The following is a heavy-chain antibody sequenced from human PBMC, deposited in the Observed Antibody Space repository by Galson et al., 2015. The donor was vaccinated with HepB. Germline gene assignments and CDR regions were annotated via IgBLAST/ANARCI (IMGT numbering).Heavy chain of an antibody. J-gene: IGHJ3*01. CDR3: AKQGPGTVEF. CDR2: VSYDGSAT. Sequence: SLRLSCAASGFTFREQGMQWVRQAPGKGLEWVTLVSYDGSATYYSASVKGRFTISRDNSKNTLYLQMNSLRDEDTAVYYCAKQGPGTVEFWGQGTMASVSS. CDR1: GFTFREQG. D-gene: IGHD2-8*02. V-gene: IGHV3-30*19.